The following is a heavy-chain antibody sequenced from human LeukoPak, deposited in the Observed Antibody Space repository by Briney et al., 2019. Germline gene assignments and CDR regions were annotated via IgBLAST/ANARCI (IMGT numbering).Heavy chain of an antibody. CDR3: ARNYGDYVYYFDY. J-gene: IGHJ4*02. CDR1: GGTFSSYA. CDR2: IIPIFGTA. D-gene: IGHD4-17*01. V-gene: IGHV1-69*05. Sequence: GASVKVSXKASGGTFSSYAISWVRQAPGQGLEWMGGIIPIFGTANYAQKFQGRVTITTDESTSTAYMELSSLRSEDTAVYYCARNYGDYVYYFDYWGQGTLVTVSS.